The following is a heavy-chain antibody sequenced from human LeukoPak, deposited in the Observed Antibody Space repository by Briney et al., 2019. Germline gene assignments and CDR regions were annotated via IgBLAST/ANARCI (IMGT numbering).Heavy chain of an antibody. CDR1: GGSISSSSYY. Sequence: PSETLSLTCTVSGGSISSSSYYWGWIRQPPGKGLEWIGSIYYSGSTNYNPSLKSRVTISVDTSKNQFSLKLSSVTAADTAVYYCARMGIAAARYYYYYYMDVWGKGTTVTVSS. CDR2: IYYSGST. J-gene: IGHJ6*03. V-gene: IGHV4-39*07. D-gene: IGHD6-13*01. CDR3: ARMGIAAARYYYYYYMDV.